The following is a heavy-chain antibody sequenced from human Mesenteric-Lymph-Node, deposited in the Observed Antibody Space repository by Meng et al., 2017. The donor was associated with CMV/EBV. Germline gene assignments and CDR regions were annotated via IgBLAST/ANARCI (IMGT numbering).Heavy chain of an antibody. D-gene: IGHD1-26*01. CDR3: ARDQLGWELRD. V-gene: IGHV3-48*04. J-gene: IGHJ4*02. CDR2: ISSSGSTI. Sequence: GGSLRLSCAASGVTFTTYTMNWVRQAPGKGLEWVSYISSSGSTIYYADSVKGRFTISRDNAKNSLYLQMNSLRAEDTAVYYCARDQLGWELRDWGQGTLVTVSS. CDR1: GVTFTTYT.